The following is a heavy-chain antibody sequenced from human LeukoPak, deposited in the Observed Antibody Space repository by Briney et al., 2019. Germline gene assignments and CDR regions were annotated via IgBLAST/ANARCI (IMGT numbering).Heavy chain of an antibody. CDR3: AREKYSVLLWFGELSGNPSCFDP. J-gene: IGHJ5*02. D-gene: IGHD3-10*01. V-gene: IGHV6-1*01. Sequence: SQTLSLTCAISGDSVSSNSAAWNWIRQSPSRGLEWLGRTYYRSKWYNDYAVSVKSRITINPDTSKNQFSLQLNSVTPEDTAVYYCAREKYSVLLWFGELSGNPSCFDPWGQGTLVTVSS. CDR1: GDSVSSNSAA. CDR2: TYYRSKWYN.